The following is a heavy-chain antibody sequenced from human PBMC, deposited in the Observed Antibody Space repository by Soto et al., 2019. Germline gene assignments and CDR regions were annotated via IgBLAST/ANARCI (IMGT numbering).Heavy chain of an antibody. Sequence: QVQLQESGPGLVKPPDTLSLICAVSGYSISSSNWWGWIRQPPGKGLEWIGNIYYSGSAYYNPSLKSRVTMSVDTSKNQFSLKLTSVTAVDTAVYYCARGDYAKAFDIWGQGTTVTVSS. CDR3: ARGDYAKAFDI. CDR1: GYSISSSNW. CDR2: IYYSGSA. J-gene: IGHJ3*02. V-gene: IGHV4-28*03. D-gene: IGHD2-2*01.